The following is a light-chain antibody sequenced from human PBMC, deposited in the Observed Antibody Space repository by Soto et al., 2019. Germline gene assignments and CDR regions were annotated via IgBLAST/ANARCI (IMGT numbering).Light chain of an antibody. CDR2: EVS. J-gene: IGLJ3*02. CDR1: SSDVGGYNY. CDR3: SSYRSRSPWV. Sequence: QSALTQPASVSGSPGQSITISCTVTSSDVGGYNYVSWYQQHPGKAPKLMIYEVSNRPSGVSNRFSGSKSGNTASLTISGLQAEDEADYYCSSYRSRSPWVFGGGTKLTVL. V-gene: IGLV2-14*01.